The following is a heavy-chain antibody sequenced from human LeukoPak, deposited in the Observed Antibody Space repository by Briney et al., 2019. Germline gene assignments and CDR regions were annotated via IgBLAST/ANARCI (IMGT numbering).Heavy chain of an antibody. CDR2: ISYDGSNK. Sequence: GWSLILSCASSGFTFSSYAMYGVRQAPGKGLEWVAVISYDGSNKYYADSVKGRFTISRDNSKNTLYLQMNSLRAEDTAVYYCARGYCSSTSCYTAYWGQGTLVTVSS. CDR1: GFTFSSYA. V-gene: IGHV3-30*01. D-gene: IGHD2-2*02. J-gene: IGHJ4*02. CDR3: ARGYCSSTSCYTAY.